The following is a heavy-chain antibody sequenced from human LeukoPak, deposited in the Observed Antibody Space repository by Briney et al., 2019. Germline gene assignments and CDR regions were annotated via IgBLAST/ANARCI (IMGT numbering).Heavy chain of an antibody. V-gene: IGHV3-33*01. CDR2: IWYDGSDK. CDR1: VFTFRLYV. D-gene: IGHD2-8*02. J-gene: IGHJ4*02. Sequence: GGSLRLSCVASVFTFRLYVMHWVLQAPGKGLEWLTFIWYDGSDKNYADSVKGRFTISRDNSKSTLFLHMNSLRAEDTAVYYCTREDALVSGTWDYFDYWGQGTLVTVSS. CDR3: TREDALVSGTWDYFDY.